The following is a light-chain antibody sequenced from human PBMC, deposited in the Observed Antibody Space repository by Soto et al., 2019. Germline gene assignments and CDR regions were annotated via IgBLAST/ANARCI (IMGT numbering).Light chain of an antibody. V-gene: IGLV1-44*01. CDR3: AAWDDGLNGYV. CDR2: SDD. Sequence: QSVLTQPPSASGTPGQRVTISSSGSTSNIGSNAVNWYHQYPGTAPKLLIYSDDQRPSDVPDRFSASKSGTSASLAISGLHSEDEADYYCAAWDDGLNGYVFGTATKVTVL. CDR1: TSNIGSNA. J-gene: IGLJ1*01.